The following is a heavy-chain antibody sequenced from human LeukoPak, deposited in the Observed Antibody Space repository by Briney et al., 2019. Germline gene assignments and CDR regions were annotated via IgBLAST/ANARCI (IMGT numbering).Heavy chain of an antibody. Sequence: PSETLSLTCTVSGGSVSTYYWSWIRQPAGKGLEWIGRIDTSGNSHYNPSLKSRVSISVDASKNQFSLRLTSVTAADTAVYYCARQVNMDVWGKGTTVTVSS. CDR2: IDTSGNS. V-gene: IGHV4-4*07. J-gene: IGHJ6*03. CDR3: ARQVNMDV. CDR1: GGSVSTYY.